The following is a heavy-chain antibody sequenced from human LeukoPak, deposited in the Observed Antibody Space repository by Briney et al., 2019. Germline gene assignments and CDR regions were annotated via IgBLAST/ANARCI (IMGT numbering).Heavy chain of an antibody. V-gene: IGHV3-48*02. J-gene: IGHJ4*02. Sequence: GGPLRLSCAASGFSLRSYHMNWVRQAPGKGLEWVSYISIDSSAIYYTDSVRGRFTISRDNAKSSLYLQMNSLRDEDTAIYYCATDRPHWAFGYWGQGTLVTVSS. CDR3: ATDRPHWAFGY. CDR2: ISIDSSAI. CDR1: GFSLRSYH. D-gene: IGHD7-27*01.